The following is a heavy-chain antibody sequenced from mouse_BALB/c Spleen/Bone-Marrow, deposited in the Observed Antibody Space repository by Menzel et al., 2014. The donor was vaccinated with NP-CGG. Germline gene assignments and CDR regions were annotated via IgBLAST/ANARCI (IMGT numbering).Heavy chain of an antibody. D-gene: IGHD6-1*01. CDR1: GYTFTDYY. CDR3: AREASLDY. J-gene: IGHJ4*01. Sequence: VQLQQSGAELARPGASVKLSCKASGYTFTDYYVSWVKQRTGQGLEWIGDIYPGSGNTYYNEKFKGKATLTADRSSSTAYMQLSSLTSEDSSVYFCAREASLDYWGQGTSVTVSS. V-gene: IGHV1-77*01. CDR2: IYPGSGNT.